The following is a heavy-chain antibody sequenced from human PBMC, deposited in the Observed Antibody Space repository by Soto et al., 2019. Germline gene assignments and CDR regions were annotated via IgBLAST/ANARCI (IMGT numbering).Heavy chain of an antibody. CDR2: VTTNGGST. Sequence: EVQLLESGGGFVQPGGSLRLSCAATGFTFSVYAMTWVRQAPGKGLEWVSAVTTNGGSTYSADSVKGRFTISRDNSKNTVFLQMNILRAEDTAVYYCASLGVGDWANYYYFYGMDVWGQGTTVTVSS. V-gene: IGHV3-23*01. CDR1: GFTFSVYA. CDR3: ASLGVGDWANYYYFYGMDV. D-gene: IGHD2-21*02. J-gene: IGHJ6*02.